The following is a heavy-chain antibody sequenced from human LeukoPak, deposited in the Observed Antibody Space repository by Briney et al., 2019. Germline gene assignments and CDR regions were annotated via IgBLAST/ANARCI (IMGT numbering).Heavy chain of an antibody. V-gene: IGHV5-51*01. J-gene: IGHJ5*02. Sequence: GESLKISCKGSGYSFTSYWIGWVRQMPGKGLEWMGIIYPGDSDTRYSPSFQGQVTISADKSISTAYLQWSSLKASDTAMYYCARRGSDPAKLAQFDPWGQGTLVTVSS. CDR2: IYPGDSDT. CDR3: ARRGSDPAKLAQFDP. D-gene: IGHD1/OR15-1a*01. CDR1: GYSFTSYW.